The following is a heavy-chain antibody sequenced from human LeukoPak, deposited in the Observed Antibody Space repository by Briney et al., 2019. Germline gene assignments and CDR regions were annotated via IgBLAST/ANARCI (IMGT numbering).Heavy chain of an antibody. V-gene: IGHV4-34*01. CDR1: GGSFSGYY. CDR2: ISHSGST. D-gene: IGHD4-11*01. CDR3: ARVGWTTSNPSHDAFDL. J-gene: IGHJ3*01. Sequence: SETLSLTCAVYGGSFSGYYWSWIRQTPGKGLEWIGYISHSGSTYYNPSLKSRVTISLDRSKNLFSLKLNSVTAADTAVYYCARVGWTTSNPSHDAFDLWGQGTMVTVSS.